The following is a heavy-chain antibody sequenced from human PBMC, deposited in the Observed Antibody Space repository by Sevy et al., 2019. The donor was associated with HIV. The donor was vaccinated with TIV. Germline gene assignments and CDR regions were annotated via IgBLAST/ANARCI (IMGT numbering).Heavy chain of an antibody. CDR3: ARALTSTGYYFDY. J-gene: IGHJ4*02. CDR2: IGQDGSEK. CDR1: GFAFSDYW. Sequence: GGSLRLSCAASGFAFSDYWMSWVRQAPGKGLECVANIGQDGSEKYCVDPVKGRFTISRDNAKNSLFLQMNSLRAEDTAAYYCARALTSTGYYFDYWGLGTLVTVSS. V-gene: IGHV3-7*01. D-gene: IGHD2-2*01.